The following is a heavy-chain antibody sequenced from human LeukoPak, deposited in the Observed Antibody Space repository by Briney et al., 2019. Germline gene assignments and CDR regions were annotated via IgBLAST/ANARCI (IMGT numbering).Heavy chain of an antibody. CDR1: GDSVSSNSAA. CDR2: TYYRSKWYT. Sequence: SQTLSLTCAISGDSVSSNSAARNWIRQSPSRGLEWLGRTYYRSKWYTYYAVSVKSRISINRGTSKNQFSLQLNSVTPEDTAVYYCARSTGPIDYWGQGTLVTVSS. J-gene: IGHJ4*02. V-gene: IGHV6-1*01. D-gene: IGHD1-1*01. CDR3: ARSTGPIDY.